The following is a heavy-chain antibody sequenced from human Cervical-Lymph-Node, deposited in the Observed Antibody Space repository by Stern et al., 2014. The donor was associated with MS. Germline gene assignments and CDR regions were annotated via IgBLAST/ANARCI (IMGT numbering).Heavy chain of an antibody. D-gene: IGHD1-14*01. CDR3: ARGASSAAWYKHGVDV. CDR2: IIPVFGTP. Sequence: QVQLVQSGAEVQKPGSSVRVSCKASGDTSNTDDVHWVRQAPGQGLEWMGGIIPVFGTPVYAQRFKGRVSIAADESAATNYMELSSLTSDDTAVYYCARGASSAAWYKHGVDVWGQGTTVTVSS. CDR1: GDTSNTDD. V-gene: IGHV1-69*01. J-gene: IGHJ6*02.